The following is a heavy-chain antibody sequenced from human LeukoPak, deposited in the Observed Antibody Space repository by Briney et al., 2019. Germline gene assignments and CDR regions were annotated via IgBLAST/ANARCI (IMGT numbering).Heavy chain of an antibody. V-gene: IGHV3-7*03. Sequence: GGSLRLSCAASGFTFSSYWMSWVRQAPGEGLEWVANIKQDGSEKYYVDSVKGRFTISRDNAKNSLYLQMNSLRAEDTAVYYCARDGPYYYGSGIDYWGQGTLVTVSS. D-gene: IGHD3-10*01. CDR2: IKQDGSEK. CDR3: ARDGPYYYGSGIDY. CDR1: GFTFSSYW. J-gene: IGHJ4*02.